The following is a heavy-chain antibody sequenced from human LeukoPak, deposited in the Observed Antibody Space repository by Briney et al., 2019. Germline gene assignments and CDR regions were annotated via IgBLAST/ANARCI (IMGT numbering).Heavy chain of an antibody. Sequence: GGSLRLSCAASGFTLTSYGMHWVRQAPGKGLEWVAVISYEKNEEFYADSVKGRSTISRDSSKNTLYLQMNSLRPEDTAVYYCVKGRSGSSYSPSDSWGQGTLVTVSS. CDR3: VKGRSGSSYSPSDS. CDR2: ISYEKNEE. CDR1: GFTLTSYG. D-gene: IGHD2-15*01. J-gene: IGHJ4*02. V-gene: IGHV3-30*18.